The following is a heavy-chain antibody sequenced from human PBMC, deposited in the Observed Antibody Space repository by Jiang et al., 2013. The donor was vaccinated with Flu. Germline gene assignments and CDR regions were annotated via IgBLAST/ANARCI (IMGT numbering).Heavy chain of an antibody. CDR1: GSTFSRYG. D-gene: IGHD1-1*01. V-gene: IGHV3-33*01. CDR3: ARDNDADWYFDL. Sequence: VQLVESGGGVVQPGMSLRLSCAASGSTFSRYGMHWVRQAPGKGLEWVAIIWYDGSKKFYTDSVTGRFTISRDNSNNTVYLQMDSLRAEDTAVYYCARDNDADWYFDLWGRGTLVTVSS. CDR2: IWYDGSKK. J-gene: IGHJ2*01.